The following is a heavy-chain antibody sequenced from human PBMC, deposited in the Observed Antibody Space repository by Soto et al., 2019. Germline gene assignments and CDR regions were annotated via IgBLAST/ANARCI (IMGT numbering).Heavy chain of an antibody. CDR1: GFSLSTNGVG. V-gene: IGHV2-5*01. CDR2: IYWNDDN. Sequence: QITLKESGPMLVKPTQTLTLTCTFSGFSLSTNGVGVGWIRQPPGKALEWLALIYWNDDNLYSPSLKSRLTITKDTSRNQVVLRMTNMDPVDTANYYCAHRGGFGELRYWGQGTLVTVSS. CDR3: AHRGGFGELRY. J-gene: IGHJ4*02. D-gene: IGHD3-10*01.